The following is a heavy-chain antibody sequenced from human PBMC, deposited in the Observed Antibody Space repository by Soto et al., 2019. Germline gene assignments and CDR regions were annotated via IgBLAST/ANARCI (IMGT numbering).Heavy chain of an antibody. V-gene: IGHV1-2*02. Sequence: QMQLVQSGAEASKPGASVKVSCKTSGYTFTGYYLNWVRQAPGRGLEWVGWINPKTGDTNNAQNFQGRVTMTTDTSISTGYMELSGLKSDDTAVYYCVTGDHLVRWGQGTPVTVSS. CDR2: INPKTGDT. J-gene: IGHJ4*02. D-gene: IGHD6-6*01. CDR1: GYTFTGYY. CDR3: VTGDHLVR.